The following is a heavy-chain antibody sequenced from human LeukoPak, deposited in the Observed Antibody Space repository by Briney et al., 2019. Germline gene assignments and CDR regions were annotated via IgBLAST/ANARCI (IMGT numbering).Heavy chain of an antibody. CDR1: GFTFSSYS. V-gene: IGHV3-48*01. J-gene: IGHJ4*02. CDR2: ISSSSSTI. Sequence: PGGSLRLSCAASGFTFSSYSMNWVRQAPGKGLEWVSYISSSSSTIYYADSVKGRFTISRDNAKNSLYLQMNSLRAEDTAVYYCARDIDGIAAASDLFDYWGQGTLVTVSS. D-gene: IGHD6-13*01. CDR3: ARDIDGIAAASDLFDY.